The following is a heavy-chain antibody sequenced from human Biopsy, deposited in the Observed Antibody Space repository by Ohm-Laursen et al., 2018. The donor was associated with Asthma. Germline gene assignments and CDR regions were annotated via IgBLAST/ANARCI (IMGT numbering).Heavy chain of an antibody. V-gene: IGHV1-69*01. CDR3: ARKAGSCISRTCYSLDF. J-gene: IGHJ4*02. D-gene: IGHD2-2*01. CDR2: INSVFGTT. CDR1: GGTFNTYV. Sequence: SSVKVSCKSLGGTFNTYVIGWVRQAPGQGLEWMGGINSVFGTTTYPQKFQDRVTITSDDSTSTVYMELSSLRAEDTAVYYCARKAGSCISRTCYSLDFWGQGTLVTVSS.